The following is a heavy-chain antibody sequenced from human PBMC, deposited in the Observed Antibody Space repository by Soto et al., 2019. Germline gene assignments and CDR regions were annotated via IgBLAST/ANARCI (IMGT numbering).Heavy chain of an antibody. D-gene: IGHD2-2*01. V-gene: IGHV1-2*04. CDR3: ATAFSKNYYYYGMDV. CDR1: GYTFTGYY. Sequence: GVSVKASCEACGYTFTGYYMHWVQHSPGQGLEWMGWINPNSGGTNYAQKFQGWVTMTRDTSISTAYMELSRLRSDDTAAYYCATAFSKNYYYYGMDVWGQGTTVTVSS. CDR2: INPNSGGT. J-gene: IGHJ6*02.